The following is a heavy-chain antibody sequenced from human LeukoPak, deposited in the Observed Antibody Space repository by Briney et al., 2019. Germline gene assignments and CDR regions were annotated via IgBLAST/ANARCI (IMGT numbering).Heavy chain of an antibody. CDR2: INPNSGGT. Sequence: ASVKVSCKASGYTFTGYYMHWVRQAPGQGLEWMGWINPNSGGTNYAQKLQGRVTMTTDTSTSTAYMELRSLRSDDTAVYYCARGSRGSGSYSGGWVDYWGQGTLVTVSS. V-gene: IGHV1-2*02. J-gene: IGHJ4*02. D-gene: IGHD3-10*01. CDR1: GYTFTGYY. CDR3: ARGSRGSGSYSGGWVDY.